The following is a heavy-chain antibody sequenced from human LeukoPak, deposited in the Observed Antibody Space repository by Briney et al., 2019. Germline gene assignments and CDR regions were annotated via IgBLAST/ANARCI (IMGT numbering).Heavy chain of an antibody. CDR3: AASRDGDAFDI. Sequence: SETLSLTCTVSGGSISSYYWSWIRQPPGKGLEWIGYIYYSGSTNYNPSLKSRVTISIDTSKNQFSLKLSSVTAADTAVYYCAASRDGDAFDIWGQGTMVTVSS. J-gene: IGHJ3*02. V-gene: IGHV4-59*01. CDR1: GGSISSYY. D-gene: IGHD5-24*01. CDR2: IYYSGST.